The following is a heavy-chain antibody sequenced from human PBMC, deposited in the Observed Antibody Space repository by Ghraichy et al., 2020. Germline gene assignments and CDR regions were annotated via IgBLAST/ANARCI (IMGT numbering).Heavy chain of an antibody. CDR2: IHYNGNT. D-gene: IGHD3-3*01. J-gene: IGHJ4*02. V-gene: IGHV4-59*08. CDR1: GGSITSYY. Sequence: SETLSLTCSASGGSITSYYWTWIRQSPGKGLEWIGYIHYNGNTHCNPSLKSRVVMSVDTAKNQISLNLRSVTAAAKAGYYCAGGRSSYPFDYWGQGTLVTVSS. CDR3: AGGRSSYPFDY.